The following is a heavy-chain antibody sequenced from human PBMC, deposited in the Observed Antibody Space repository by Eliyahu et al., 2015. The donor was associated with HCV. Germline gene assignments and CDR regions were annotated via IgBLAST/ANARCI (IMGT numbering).Heavy chain of an antibody. CDR1: GYTFTSYY. CDR3: ARGPNYDILTGYYTGDWFDP. D-gene: IGHD3-9*01. V-gene: IGHV1-46*04. J-gene: IGHJ5*02. Sequence: QVQLVQSGAEVKKPGASVKVSCKASGYTFTSYYMHWVRQAPGQGLEWMGIINPSGGSTSYAQKLQGRVTMTRDTSTSTVYMELSSLRSEDTAVYYCARGPNYDILTGYYTGDWFDPWGQGTLVTVSS. CDR2: INPSGGST.